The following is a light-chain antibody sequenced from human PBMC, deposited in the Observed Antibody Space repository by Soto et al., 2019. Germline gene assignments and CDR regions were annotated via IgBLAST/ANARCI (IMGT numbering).Light chain of an antibody. Sequence: QSVLTQPPSASGTPGQSLTISCSGSSSNIGSHFVYWYQHLPGTAPKLLIFRDVQRPSGVPARFFGSKSGTLASLAITGLRSEDEADYYCAVWDPSLTGWVFGGGTKLTVL. J-gene: IGLJ3*02. V-gene: IGLV1-47*01. CDR2: RDV. CDR3: AVWDPSLTGWV. CDR1: SSNIGSHF.